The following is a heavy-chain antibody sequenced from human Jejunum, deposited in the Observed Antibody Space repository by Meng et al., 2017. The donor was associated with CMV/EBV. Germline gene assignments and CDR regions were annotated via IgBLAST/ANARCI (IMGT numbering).Heavy chain of an antibody. CDR3: ATSQRGNFLFEY. V-gene: IGHV1-18*01. D-gene: IGHD4-23*01. CDR1: AYTFNNYA. Sequence: CKASAYTFNNYAFSWVRQAPGQGLEWMGWISPQHGNTNFAQKFQGRVSMTTETSTSTAYMELRSLRSDDTALYYCATSQRGNFLFEYWGQGTLVTVSS. J-gene: IGHJ4*02. CDR2: ISPQHGNT.